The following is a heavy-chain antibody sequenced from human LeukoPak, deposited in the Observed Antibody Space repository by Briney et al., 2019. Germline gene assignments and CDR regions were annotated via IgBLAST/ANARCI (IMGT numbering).Heavy chain of an antibody. CDR1: GFTFSSYW. CDR3: VRNLDFWGVSEDY. CDR2: INSDGSTT. J-gene: IGHJ4*02. D-gene: IGHD3-3*01. Sequence: GGSLRLSCAASGFTFSSYWMHGVRQAPGKGLVWVSRINSDGSTTTSTDSVKGRFTISKDNAQNTLYLQMNSLRAEDTAVYYCVRNLDFWGVSEDYWGQGTLVTVSS. V-gene: IGHV3-74*01.